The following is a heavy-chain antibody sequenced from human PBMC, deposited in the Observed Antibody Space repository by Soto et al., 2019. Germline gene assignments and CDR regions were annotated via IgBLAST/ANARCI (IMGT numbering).Heavy chain of an antibody. Sequence: ASVKVSCKASGYTCTIYDINWVRQATGQGLEWMGWMNPNSGNTGYAQKFQGRVTLTRDTSISTAYMELSSLRSEDTAVYYCARVFLWQWLVYGMDVWGQGTTVTVS. CDR1: GYTCTIYD. CDR3: ARVFLWQWLVYGMDV. V-gene: IGHV1-8*01. J-gene: IGHJ6*02. D-gene: IGHD6-19*01. CDR2: MNPNSGNT.